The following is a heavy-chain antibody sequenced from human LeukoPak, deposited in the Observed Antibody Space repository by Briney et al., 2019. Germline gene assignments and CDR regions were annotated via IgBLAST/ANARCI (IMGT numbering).Heavy chain of an antibody. Sequence: KTSETLSLTCTVSGGSISSYYWSWIRQPPGKGLEWIGYIYYSGSTNYNPSLKSRVTISVDTSKNQFSLKLSSVTDADTAVYYCARGYCSGDCFTLFDYWGQGTLVTVSS. V-gene: IGHV4-59*08. J-gene: IGHJ4*02. CDR3: ARGYCSGDCFTLFDY. D-gene: IGHD2-21*02. CDR1: GGSISSYY. CDR2: IYYSGST.